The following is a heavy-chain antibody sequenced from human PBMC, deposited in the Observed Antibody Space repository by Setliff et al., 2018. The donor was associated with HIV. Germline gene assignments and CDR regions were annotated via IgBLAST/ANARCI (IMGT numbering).Heavy chain of an antibody. CDR2: ISYSGNI. J-gene: IGHJ6*02. V-gene: IGHV4-4*02. CDR1: GGSISKTYW. CDR3: ARVRNGTDV. D-gene: IGHD1-1*01. Sequence: KPSETLSLTCLVSGGSISKTYWWSWVRQSPGKRLEWIGEISYSGNINYNPSLKSRVNISLDKSKNRFSLKFNFVTAADTAVYYCARVRNGTDVWGQGITVTVSS.